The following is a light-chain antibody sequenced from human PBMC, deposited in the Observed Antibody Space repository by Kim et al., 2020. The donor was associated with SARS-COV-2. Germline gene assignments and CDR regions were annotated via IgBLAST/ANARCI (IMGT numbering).Light chain of an antibody. CDR2: GKN. CDR3: NSRDSNDNVV. V-gene: IGLV3-19*01. CDR1: SLRSYY. J-gene: IGLJ2*01. Sequence: VALGQTVRITCQGDSLRSYYATWYQQKPGQAPILVIYGKNNRPSGSPDRFSGSSSGNTAALTITGNQAGDEADYYCNSRDSNDNVVFGGGTQLTVL.